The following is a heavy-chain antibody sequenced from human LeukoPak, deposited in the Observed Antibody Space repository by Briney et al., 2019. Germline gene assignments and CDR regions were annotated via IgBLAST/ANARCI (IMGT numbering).Heavy chain of an antibody. D-gene: IGHD6-19*01. Sequence: GGSLRLSCAASGFTFSDYYMSWFRQAPGKGLEWVSCSSSGNNIIYYADSVKGRFTISRDNAKNSLYLQMNSLRAEDTAVYYCARDRHSGWYHASFDYWGQGTLVTVSS. CDR2: SSSGNNII. CDR1: GFTFSDYY. CDR3: ARDRHSGWYHASFDY. J-gene: IGHJ4*02. V-gene: IGHV3-11*04.